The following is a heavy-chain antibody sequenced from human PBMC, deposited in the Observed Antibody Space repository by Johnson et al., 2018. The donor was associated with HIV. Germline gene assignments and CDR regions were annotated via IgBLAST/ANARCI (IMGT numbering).Heavy chain of an antibody. CDR3: AKSDVVVIPEGAFDI. CDR2: IWYDGSNK. D-gene: IGHD2-21*01. CDR1: GFTFSSYG. J-gene: IGHJ3*02. Sequence: QVQLVESGGGLVQPGGSLRLSCAASGFTFSSYGVHWVRQAPGKGLEWVAVIWYDGSNKYYADSVKGRFTISRDNSKNTLYLQMNSLRAEDTAVYYCAKSDVVVIPEGAFDIWGQGTMVTVSS. V-gene: IGHV3-33*06.